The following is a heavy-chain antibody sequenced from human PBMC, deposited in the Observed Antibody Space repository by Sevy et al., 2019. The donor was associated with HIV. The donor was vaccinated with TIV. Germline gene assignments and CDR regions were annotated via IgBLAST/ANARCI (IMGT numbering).Heavy chain of an antibody. CDR3: ARVPAGCFDI. Sequence: GGSLRLSCAASGFTVSSNYMSWVRQAPGKGLEWVSVIYSAGSTYYADSVKGRFTISRDNSKNTLYLQMNSLRAEDTAVYYCARVPAGCFDIWGQGTMVTVSS. D-gene: IGHD3-10*01. CDR2: IYSAGST. J-gene: IGHJ3*02. CDR1: GFTVSSNY. V-gene: IGHV3-53*01.